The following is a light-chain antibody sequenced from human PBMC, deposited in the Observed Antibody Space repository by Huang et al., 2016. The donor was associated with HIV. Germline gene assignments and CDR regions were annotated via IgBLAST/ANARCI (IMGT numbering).Light chain of an antibody. J-gene: IGKJ1*01. CDR2: AAS. CDR1: QGIRND. V-gene: IGKV1-6*02. Sequence: AIQMTQSPSSLSASVGDRVTITCRASQGIRNDLVWYQQKPGKAPKLLIYAASSLQGGVPSRFSGSGSGTDFTLTISSLQPEDFAAYYCLQDYNYPWTFGQGTKVEIK. CDR3: LQDYNYPWT.